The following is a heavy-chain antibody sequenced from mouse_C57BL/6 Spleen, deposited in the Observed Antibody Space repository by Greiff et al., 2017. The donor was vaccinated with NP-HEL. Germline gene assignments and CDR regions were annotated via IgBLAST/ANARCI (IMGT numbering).Heavy chain of an antibody. CDR3: ARPYYSNYDWFAY. J-gene: IGHJ3*01. Sequence: QVQLQQPGAELVKPGASVKLSCKASGYTFTSYWMHWVKQRPGRGLAWIGRIDPNCGGTKYNEKFKSKATLTVDKTTSTTYMQLSSLTSEDSAVYYCARPYYSNYDWFAYWGQGTLVTVSA. D-gene: IGHD2-5*01. V-gene: IGHV1-72*01. CDR2: IDPNCGGT. CDR1: GYTFTSYW.